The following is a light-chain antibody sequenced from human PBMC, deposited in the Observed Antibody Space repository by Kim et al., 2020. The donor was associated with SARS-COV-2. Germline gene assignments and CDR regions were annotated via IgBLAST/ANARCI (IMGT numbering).Light chain of an antibody. Sequence: GQSITISCTGTSSDVGGYNYVSWYQQHPGRAPKLMIYDFCNRPSGVSHRFSGSKSGNVASLTISGLQAEGGAYYYCSSYTSSSTYVFGTGTKVTVL. CDR3: SSYTSSSTYV. CDR1: SSDVGGYNY. CDR2: DFC. V-gene: IGLV2-14*03. J-gene: IGLJ1*01.